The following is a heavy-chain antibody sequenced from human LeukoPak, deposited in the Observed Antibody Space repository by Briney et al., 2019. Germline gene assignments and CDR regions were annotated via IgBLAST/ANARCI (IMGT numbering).Heavy chain of an antibody. J-gene: IGHJ3*02. CDR2: IYYSGST. CDR3: ARHCGGDCLDAFDI. CDR1: GGSISSYY. D-gene: IGHD2-21*02. Sequence: SETLSLTCTVSGGSISSYYLSWIRQPPGKGLEWIGYIYYSGSTNYNPSLKSRVTISVDTSKNQFSLKLSSVTAADTAVYYCARHCGGDCLDAFDIWGQGTMVTVSS. V-gene: IGHV4-59*08.